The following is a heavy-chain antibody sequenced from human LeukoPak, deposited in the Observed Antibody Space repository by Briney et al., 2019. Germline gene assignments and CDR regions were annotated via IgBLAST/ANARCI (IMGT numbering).Heavy chain of an antibody. CDR1: GYTFTSYD. V-gene: IGHV1-8*01. CDR3: ARRRVDSSGYYYVFDY. Sequence: ASVKVSCKASGYTFTSYDINWVRQATGQGLEWMGWMNPNSGNTGYAQKFQGRVTMIRNTSISTAYMELSSLRSEDTAVYYCARRRVDSSGYYYVFDYWGQGTLVTVSS. CDR2: MNPNSGNT. J-gene: IGHJ4*02. D-gene: IGHD3-22*01.